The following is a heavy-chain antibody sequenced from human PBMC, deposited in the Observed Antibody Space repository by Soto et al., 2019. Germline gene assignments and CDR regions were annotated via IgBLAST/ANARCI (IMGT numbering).Heavy chain of an antibody. CDR2: IGVTGST. V-gene: IGHV3-23*01. Sequence: GGSLRLSCAASGFTFSSFAMSWARQAPGKGLEWVSSIGVTGSTYYDDSVRGRLTISRDNSKNTLYLQMDSLRAEDTAVYYCAKNYFFDRWGQGTPVTVSS. J-gene: IGHJ4*02. CDR3: AKNYFFDR. CDR1: GFTFSSFA.